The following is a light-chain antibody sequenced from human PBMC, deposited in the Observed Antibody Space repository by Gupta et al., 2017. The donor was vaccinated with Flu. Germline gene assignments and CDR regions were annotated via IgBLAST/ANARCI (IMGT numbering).Light chain of an antibody. J-gene: IGKJ2*01. V-gene: IGKV1-39*01. Sequence: GDTVSIACRASQNLGISLIWYQQKPGKAPQLIIYAASTLQPGVPSRFSGSGSGTDFTLTITGLQPEDFASYHCQQTYSPPQATFGQGT. CDR2: AAS. CDR1: QNLGIS. CDR3: QQTYSPPQAT.